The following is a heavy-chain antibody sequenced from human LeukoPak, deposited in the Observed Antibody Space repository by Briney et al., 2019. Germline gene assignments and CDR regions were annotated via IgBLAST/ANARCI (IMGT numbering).Heavy chain of an antibody. V-gene: IGHV3-21*01. D-gene: IGHD1-7*01. Sequence: GGSLRLSCAASGFTFSSYSMNWVRQAPGKGLEWVSSISSSSSYIYYADSVKGRLTISRDNAKNSLYLQMNSLRAEDTAVYYCARDGGAYNWNYADDYWGQGTLVTVSS. CDR2: ISSSSSYI. CDR3: ARDGGAYNWNYADDY. CDR1: GFTFSSYS. J-gene: IGHJ4*02.